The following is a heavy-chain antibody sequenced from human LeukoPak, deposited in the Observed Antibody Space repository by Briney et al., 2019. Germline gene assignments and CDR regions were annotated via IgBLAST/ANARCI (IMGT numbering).Heavy chain of an antibody. CDR1: GFTFSSYA. J-gene: IGHJ4*02. Sequence: PGGSLRLSCAASGFTFSSYAMSWVRQAPGKGLEWVGRIKSKTDGGTTDYAAPVKGRFTISRDDSKNTLYLQMNSLKTEDTAVYYCTTDHLVWSGYYCWGQGTLVTVSS. V-gene: IGHV3-15*01. D-gene: IGHD3-3*01. CDR3: TTDHLVWSGYYC. CDR2: IKSKTDGGTT.